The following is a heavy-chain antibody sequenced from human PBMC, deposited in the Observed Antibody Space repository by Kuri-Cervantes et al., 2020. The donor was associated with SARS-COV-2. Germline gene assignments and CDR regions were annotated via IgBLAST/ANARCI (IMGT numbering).Heavy chain of an antibody. D-gene: IGHD2-21*01. J-gene: IGHJ4*02. Sequence: GESLKISCVASGFNFSTTDMHWVRQAPGKGLEWVTLISYDGKNKKCMASGKGRFTISRDNSQNTLHLQMKSLRDEDTAIYYCAKDRAGVHDFWGQGTLVTVSS. CDR3: AKDRAGVHDF. CDR1: GFNFSTTD. V-gene: IGHV3-30*18. CDR2: ISYDGKNK.